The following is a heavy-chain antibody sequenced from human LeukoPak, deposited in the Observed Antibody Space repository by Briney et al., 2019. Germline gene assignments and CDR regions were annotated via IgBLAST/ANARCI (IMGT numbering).Heavy chain of an antibody. D-gene: IGHD5-18*01. Sequence: PGGSLRLSCAASGFTFSSYGMHWIRQAPGKGLEWVAFIRNDGSIIYNADSVKGRFTISRDNSKNTLYLQMNSLRAEDTAVYYCASEGDIGYGYLYWGQGTLVTVSS. CDR2: IRNDGSII. J-gene: IGHJ4*02. CDR3: ASEGDIGYGYLY. CDR1: GFTFSSYG. V-gene: IGHV3-30*02.